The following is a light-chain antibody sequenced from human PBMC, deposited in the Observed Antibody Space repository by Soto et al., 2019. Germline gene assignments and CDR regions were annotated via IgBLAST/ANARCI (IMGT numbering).Light chain of an antibody. CDR3: SLYAGSNNYVV. Sequence: QSVLTQPPSASGSPGQSVTISCTGTSSDVGGYNYVSWYQQHPGKAPKLMIYEVSKRPSGVPDRFSGSKSGNTASLTVSGLQAEDEADYYCSLYAGSNNYVVFGGGTQLTVL. CDR2: EVS. V-gene: IGLV2-8*01. J-gene: IGLJ2*01. CDR1: SSDVGGYNY.